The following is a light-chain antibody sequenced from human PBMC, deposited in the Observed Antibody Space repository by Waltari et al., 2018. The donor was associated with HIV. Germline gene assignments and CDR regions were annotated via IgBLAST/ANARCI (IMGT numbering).Light chain of an antibody. CDR2: NNN. CDR1: SSNIGPRT. V-gene: IGLV1-44*01. CDR3: AAWDDRMNGFYV. J-gene: IGLJ1*01. Sequence: QSVLTQPPSASGTPGQRVSISCSGSSSNIGPRTVNWFQQLPGTAPTLFIYNNNQRPSVVPDRFSGSKSGTSASLASSGLQSEDEADYYCAAWDDRMNGFYVFGTGTKVTVL.